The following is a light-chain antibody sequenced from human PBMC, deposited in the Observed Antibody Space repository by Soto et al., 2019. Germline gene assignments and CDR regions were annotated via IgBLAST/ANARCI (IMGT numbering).Light chain of an antibody. CDR3: QSYDNSLSGSRV. V-gene: IGLV1-47*01. CDR1: SSNIESNY. Sequence: QSVLTQPPSVSETPGQGVTISCSGSSSNIESNYVYWYQHLPGTAPKLIIYRNTQRHSGVPDRFSASKSGTSASLAISGLRSEDEADYYCQSYDNSLSGSRVFGGGTKVTVL. J-gene: IGLJ3*02. CDR2: RNT.